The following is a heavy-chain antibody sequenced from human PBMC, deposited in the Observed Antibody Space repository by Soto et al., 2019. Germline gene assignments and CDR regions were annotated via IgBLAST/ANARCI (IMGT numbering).Heavy chain of an antibody. J-gene: IGHJ4*02. CDR1: GGSFSGYY. D-gene: IGHD6-6*01. Sequence: SETLSLTCAVYGGSFSGYYWSWIRQPPGKGLEWIGEINHSGSTNYNPSLKSRVTISVDTSKNQFSLKLSSVTAADTAVYYCARGRRSSIAARVRFDYWGQGTLVTVSS. V-gene: IGHV4-34*01. CDR2: INHSGST. CDR3: ARGRRSSIAARVRFDY.